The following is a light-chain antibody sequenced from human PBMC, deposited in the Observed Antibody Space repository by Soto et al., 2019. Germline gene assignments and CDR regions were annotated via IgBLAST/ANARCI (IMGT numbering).Light chain of an antibody. CDR2: GDN. J-gene: IGLJ1*01. Sequence: QSVLTHPPSVSGAPGQRVAISCTGNSSNIGAEYDVHWYQQLPGTAPKRLIYGDNNRPSGVPDRFSGSKSGTSASLAITGLQPEDEADYYCQSYDSSLTTFVFGTGTKVTVL. CDR3: QSYDSSLTTFV. V-gene: IGLV1-40*01. CDR1: SSNIGAEYD.